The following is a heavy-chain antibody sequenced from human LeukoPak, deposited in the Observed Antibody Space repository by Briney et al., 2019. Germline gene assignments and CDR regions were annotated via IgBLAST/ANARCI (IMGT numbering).Heavy chain of an antibody. CDR2: IYPGDSDT. CDR3: ARPYYYGPGSRGSHYYYYMDV. CDR1: GYSFTSYW. Sequence: GESLKISCKGSGYSFTSYWIGWVRQMPGQGLEWMGIIYPGDSDTRYSPSFQGQVTISADKSISTAYLQWSSLKASDTAMYYCARPYYYGPGSRGSHYYYYMDVWGKGTTVTVSS. J-gene: IGHJ6*03. D-gene: IGHD3-10*01. V-gene: IGHV5-51*01.